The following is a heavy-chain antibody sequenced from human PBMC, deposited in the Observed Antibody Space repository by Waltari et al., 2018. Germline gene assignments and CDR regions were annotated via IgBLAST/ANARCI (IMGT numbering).Heavy chain of an antibody. D-gene: IGHD3-10*01. V-gene: IGHV3-33*06. CDR2: IWFGGGDT. Sequence: QVQLVESGGGVVQPGMSLRRSWAASGVSLRNFGMHWDSQAPGKGLEWVALIWFGGGDTYYADSVRGRFTISRYNSKNTLYLDINSLRVDDTAIYHCAKDAFGNTYLDYWGQGTLVTVSS. CDR3: AKDAFGNTYLDY. CDR1: GVSLRNFG. J-gene: IGHJ4*02.